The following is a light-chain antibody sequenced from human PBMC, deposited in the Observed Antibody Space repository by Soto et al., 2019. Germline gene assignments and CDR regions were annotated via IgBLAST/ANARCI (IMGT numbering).Light chain of an antibody. J-gene: IGLJ1*01. V-gene: IGLV2-14*01. CDR2: EVS. CDR3: SSYTSSILYV. Sequence: QSAVTQPASVSGSLGQSITISCTGTSNDVGGYNYVSWYQQYPGKAPRLMLYEVSIRPSGVPNRFSGSKSGDTASLTISGLQAEDEADYYCSSYTSSILYVFGSGTKVTVL. CDR1: SNDVGGYNY.